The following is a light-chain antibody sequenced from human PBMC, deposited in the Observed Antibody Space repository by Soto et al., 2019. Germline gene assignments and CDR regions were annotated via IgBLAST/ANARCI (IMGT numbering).Light chain of an antibody. J-gene: IGKJ5*01. CDR3: QQRSNWPPEIT. Sequence: EIVMTQSPGALSLSPGERATLSCGASQSVSSNYFAWYQQKPGQAPRLLIYDASNRATGIPARFSGSGSGTDFTLTISSLEPEDFAVYYCQQRSNWPPEITFGQGTRLEIK. V-gene: IGKV3-11*01. CDR2: DAS. CDR1: QSVSSNY.